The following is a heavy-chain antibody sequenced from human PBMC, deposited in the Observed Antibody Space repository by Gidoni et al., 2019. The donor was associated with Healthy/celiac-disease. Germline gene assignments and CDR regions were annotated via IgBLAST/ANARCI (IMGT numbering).Heavy chain of an antibody. J-gene: IGHJ4*02. V-gene: IGHV3-21*01. Sequence: EVQLVESGGGLVKPGGSLRLSCAASGFTFSSYSMNWVRQAPGKGLEWVSSISSSSSYIYYADSVKGRFTISRDNAKNSLYLQMNSLRAEDTAVYYCARVLSSGYSSAFDYWGQGTLVTVSS. D-gene: IGHD3-22*01. CDR2: ISSSSSYI. CDR1: GFTFSSYS. CDR3: ARVLSSGYSSAFDY.